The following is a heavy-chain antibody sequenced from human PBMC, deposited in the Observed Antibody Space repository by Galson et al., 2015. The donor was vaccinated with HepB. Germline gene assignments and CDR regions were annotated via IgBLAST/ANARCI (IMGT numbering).Heavy chain of an antibody. Sequence: QSGAEVKKPGESLKISCKGSGYSFTSYWIGWVRQMPGKGLEWMGIIYPGDSDTRYSPSFQGQVTISADKSISTAYLQWGSLKASDTAMYYCATDAWSSSVPALFDIWGQGTMVTVSS. CDR1: GYSFTSYW. D-gene: IGHD3-3*01. CDR3: ATDAWSSSVPALFDI. V-gene: IGHV5-51*01. J-gene: IGHJ3*02. CDR2: IYPGDSDT.